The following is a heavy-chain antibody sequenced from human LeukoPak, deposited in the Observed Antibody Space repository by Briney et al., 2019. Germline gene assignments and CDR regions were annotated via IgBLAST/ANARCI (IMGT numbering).Heavy chain of an antibody. CDR1: GYSISSGYY. CDR3: ARERSSTPYYFDY. Sequence: SETLSLTCTVSGYSISSGYYWGWIRQPPGKGLEWIGNIYYGGSTYQNPSLKSRVTISVDTSKNQFSLKLSYVTAADTAVYYCARERSSTPYYFDYWGQGTLVTVS. J-gene: IGHJ4*02. CDR2: IYYGGST. D-gene: IGHD6-6*01. V-gene: IGHV4-38-2*02.